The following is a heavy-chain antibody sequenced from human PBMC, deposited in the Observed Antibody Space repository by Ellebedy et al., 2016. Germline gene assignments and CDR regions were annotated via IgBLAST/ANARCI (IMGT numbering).Heavy chain of an antibody. D-gene: IGHD3-22*01. CDR1: GFTFSSHG. CDR3: AGAGEGRVEVGGDY. J-gene: IGHJ4*02. CDR2: ISGSGGNT. Sequence: GESLKISXAASGFTFSSHGMSWVRQAPGKGLEWVSVISGSGGNTYYADSVKGRFTISRDNSKNTLSLQMNSLRDEDTAVYYCAGAGEGRVEVGGDYWGQGTLVTVSS. V-gene: IGHV3-23*01.